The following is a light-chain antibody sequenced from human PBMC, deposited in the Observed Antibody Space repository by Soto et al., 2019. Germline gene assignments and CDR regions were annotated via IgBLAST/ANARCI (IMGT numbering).Light chain of an antibody. CDR2: DVS. J-gene: IGLJ1*01. CDR1: SSDVGGYNY. Sequence: QSALTQPASVSGSPGRSIAISCTGTSSDVGGYNYVSWYQQHPGKAPKLMIYDVSNRPSGVSNRFSGSKSGNTASLTISGLQAEDEADYYCCSYTTSSTYVFGTGTKLTVL. V-gene: IGLV2-14*03. CDR3: CSYTTSSTYV.